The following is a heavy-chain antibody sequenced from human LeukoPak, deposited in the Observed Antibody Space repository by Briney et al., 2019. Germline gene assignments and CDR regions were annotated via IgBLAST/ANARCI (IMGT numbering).Heavy chain of an antibody. Sequence: SETLSLTCAVSGGSISNENWWSWVREPPGKGLEWIGEIHHRGGTNYNPSLRSRVTISIDKSKNQFSLRLTSVTAADTAVYYCATTNDAFYIWGQGTMVTVSS. V-gene: IGHV4-4*02. J-gene: IGHJ3*02. D-gene: IGHD1-26*01. CDR2: IHHRGGT. CDR1: GGSISNENW. CDR3: ATTNDAFYI.